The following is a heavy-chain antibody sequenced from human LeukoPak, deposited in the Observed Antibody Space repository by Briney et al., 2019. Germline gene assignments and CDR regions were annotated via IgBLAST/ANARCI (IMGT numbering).Heavy chain of an antibody. Sequence: SETLSLTCTVSGGSISSSYWSWIRQPAGKGLEWIGRIYTSGSTHYNPSLKSRVTISVDTSKNQFSLKLSSVTAADTAVYYCARVEEGYGSGRRENYYYYYMDVWGKGTTVTISS. CDR2: IYTSGST. CDR3: ARVEEGYGSGRRENYYYYYMDV. J-gene: IGHJ6*03. D-gene: IGHD3-10*01. V-gene: IGHV4-4*07. CDR1: GGSISSSY.